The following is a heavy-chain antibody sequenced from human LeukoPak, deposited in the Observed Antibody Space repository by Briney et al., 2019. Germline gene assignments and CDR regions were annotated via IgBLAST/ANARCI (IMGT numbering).Heavy chain of an antibody. CDR2: ISYDGGST. V-gene: IGHV3-30*03. CDR1: GFTVSSHG. J-gene: IGHJ4*02. Sequence: GGSLRLSCAASGFTVSSHGMHWVRQAPGKGLEWVAMISYDGGSTYYGDSVKGRFTISRDNAKNTLYLQMNSLRAEDTAVYYCAREVSYYDSSGYYYGYWGQGTLVTVSS. D-gene: IGHD3-22*01. CDR3: AREVSYYDSSGYYYGY.